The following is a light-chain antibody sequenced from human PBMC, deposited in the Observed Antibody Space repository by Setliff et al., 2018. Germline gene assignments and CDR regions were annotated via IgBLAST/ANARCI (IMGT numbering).Light chain of an antibody. Sequence: QSALTQPASVSGSPGQSITISCTGTSSDVGGYNYVSWYQQHPGKAPKLMIYVVSDRPSGVSNRFSGSKSGNTASLTISGLQAEDGADYYCTSYTSSRTYVFGTGTKVTVL. CDR2: VVS. V-gene: IGLV2-14*01. J-gene: IGLJ1*01. CDR3: TSYTSSRTYV. CDR1: SSDVGGYNY.